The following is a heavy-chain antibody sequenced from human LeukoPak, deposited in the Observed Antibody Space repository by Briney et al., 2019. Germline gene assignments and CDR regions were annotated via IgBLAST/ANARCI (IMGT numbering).Heavy chain of an antibody. Sequence: PGGSLRLPCAASGFTFSSYAMSWVRQAPGKGLEWVSHISGSGGSTYSADSVKGRFTISRDNSKNTLYLQMNSLRAEDTAIYYCAKVRTFFGSGIDFWGQGTLDTVSS. CDR2: ISGSGGST. V-gene: IGHV3-23*01. J-gene: IGHJ4*02. CDR3: AKVRTFFGSGIDF. CDR1: GFTFSSYA. D-gene: IGHD3-10*01.